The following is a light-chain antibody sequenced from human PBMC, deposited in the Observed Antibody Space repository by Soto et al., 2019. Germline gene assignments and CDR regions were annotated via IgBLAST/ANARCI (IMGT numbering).Light chain of an antibody. Sequence: DIQMTQSPSTLSASVGDRVTVTCRASQSISSYLNWYQQKPGIAPKLLIYAASSLQSGVPSRFSGSGSGTDFTLTISSLQPEDFATYYCQQSYSTALPFGGGTK. CDR2: AAS. CDR3: QQSYSTALP. CDR1: QSISSY. J-gene: IGKJ4*01. V-gene: IGKV1-39*01.